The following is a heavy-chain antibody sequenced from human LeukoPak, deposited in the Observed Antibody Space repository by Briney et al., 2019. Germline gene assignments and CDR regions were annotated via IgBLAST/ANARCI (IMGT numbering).Heavy chain of an antibody. CDR1: GFTFSHAW. D-gene: IGHD2-15*01. Sequence: GGSLRLSCAVSGFTFSHAWMSWVRQAPGKGLEWVSSISSSSSYIYYADSVKGRFTISRDNAKNSLYLQMNSLRAEDTAVYYCARDDFSVVVVTQWGQGTLVTVSS. J-gene: IGHJ4*02. V-gene: IGHV3-21*01. CDR2: ISSSSSYI. CDR3: ARDDFSVVVVTQ.